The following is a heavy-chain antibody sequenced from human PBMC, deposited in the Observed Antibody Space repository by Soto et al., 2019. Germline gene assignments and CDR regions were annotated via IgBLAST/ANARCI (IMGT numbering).Heavy chain of an antibody. CDR1: GGTFSSYA. Sequence: ASVNVSCKASGGTFSSYAISWVRQAPGQGLEWMGGIIPIFGTANYAQKFQGRVTITADESTSTAYMELSSLRSEDTAVYYCARGHHVLRFLEWSPPFDYWGQGTLVTVSS. CDR2: IIPIFGTA. V-gene: IGHV1-69*13. CDR3: ARGHHVLRFLEWSPPFDY. J-gene: IGHJ4*02. D-gene: IGHD3-3*01.